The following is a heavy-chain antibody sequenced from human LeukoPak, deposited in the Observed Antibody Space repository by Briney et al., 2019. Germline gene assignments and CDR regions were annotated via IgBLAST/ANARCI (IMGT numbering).Heavy chain of an antibody. CDR1: GFTFSSYS. V-gene: IGHV3-48*02. Sequence: QPGGSLRLSCAASGFTFSSYSMNWVRQAPGKGLEWVAYIKSSDNTIYYADSVKGRFTISRDNAKNSLYLQMNSLRDRDTAVYYCARKFPQAGFDYWGQGTLVTVSS. CDR2: IKSSDNTI. J-gene: IGHJ4*02. CDR3: ARKFPQAGFDY.